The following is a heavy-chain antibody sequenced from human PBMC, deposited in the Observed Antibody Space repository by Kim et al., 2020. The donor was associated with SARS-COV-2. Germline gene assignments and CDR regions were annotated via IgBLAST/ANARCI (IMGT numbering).Heavy chain of an antibody. D-gene: IGHD3-10*01. Sequence: SETLSLTCTVSGGSIRSTTYYWGWIRQPPGKGLEWVASIYKSGRPYYAPSLESRLGISVDTSRNSFSLRLTSVTAADTAVYYCAIDRGDYYFDSWGQGALVTVSS. CDR2: IYKSGRP. J-gene: IGHJ4*02. CDR1: GGSIRSTTYY. V-gene: IGHV4-39*07. CDR3: AIDRGDYYFDS.